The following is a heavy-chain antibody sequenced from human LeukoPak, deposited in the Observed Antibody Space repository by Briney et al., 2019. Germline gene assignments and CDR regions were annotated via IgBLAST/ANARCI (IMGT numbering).Heavy chain of an antibody. J-gene: IGHJ5*02. CDR3: ARTITMVRGVMGGTLNWFDP. CDR2: IYTSGST. Sequence: SETLSLTWTVSGGSISSYNWSWIRQPAGKGLEWIGRIYTSGSTNYNPSLKSRVTITVDTSKNQFSLKLSSVTAADTAVYYCARTITMVRGVMGGTLNWFDPWGQGTLVTVSS. D-gene: IGHD3-10*01. V-gene: IGHV4-4*07. CDR1: GGSISSYN.